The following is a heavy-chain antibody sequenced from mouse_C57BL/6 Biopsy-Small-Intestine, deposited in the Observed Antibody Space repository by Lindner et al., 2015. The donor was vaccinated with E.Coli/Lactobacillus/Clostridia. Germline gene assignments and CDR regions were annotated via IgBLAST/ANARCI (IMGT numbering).Heavy chain of an antibody. D-gene: IGHD2-2*01. J-gene: IGHJ4*01. CDR2: IIPILGIA. CDR3: ARLQERGYIDY. V-gene: IGHV1-75*01. Sequence: SVKVSCKASGGAFSNYDINWVRQAPGQGLEWMGRIIPILGIANYAQEFQGRVTITADESASTAYMELSSLSSEDTAVYYCARLQERGYIDYWGQGTQVTVSS. CDR1: GGAFSNYD.